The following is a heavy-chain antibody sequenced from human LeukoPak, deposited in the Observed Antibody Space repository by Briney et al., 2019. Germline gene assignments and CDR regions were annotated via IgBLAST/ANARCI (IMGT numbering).Heavy chain of an antibody. CDR3: ARDGGWNYVDHYYGMDV. V-gene: IGHV3-48*01. D-gene: IGHD1-7*01. CDR1: GFTFSSYS. Sequence: GRSLRLSCAASGFTFSSYSMNWVRQAPGKGLEWVSYISSSSSTIYYADSVKGRFTISRDNAKNSLYLQMNSLRAEDTAVYYCARDGGWNYVDHYYGMDVWGQGTTVTVSS. J-gene: IGHJ6*02. CDR2: ISSSSSTI.